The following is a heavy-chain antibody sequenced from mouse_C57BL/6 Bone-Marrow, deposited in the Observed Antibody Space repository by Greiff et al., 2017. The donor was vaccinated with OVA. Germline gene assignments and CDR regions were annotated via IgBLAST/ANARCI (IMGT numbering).Heavy chain of an antibody. CDR1: GFTFSSYG. V-gene: IGHV5-6*02. CDR2: ISSGGSYT. J-gene: IGHJ4*01. D-gene: IGHD2-5*01. CDR3: ARPDSNGYYYAMDY. Sequence: DVKLVESGGDLVKPGGSLKLSCAASGFTFSSYGMSWVRQTPDKRLEWVATISSGGSYTYYPDSVKGRFPISRDNAKNTLYLQMSSLKSEDTAMYYCARPDSNGYYYAMDYWGQGTSVTVSS.